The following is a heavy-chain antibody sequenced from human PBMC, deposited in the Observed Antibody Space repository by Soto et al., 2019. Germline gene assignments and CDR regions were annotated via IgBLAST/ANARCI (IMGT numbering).Heavy chain of an antibody. CDR3: ASTIVVLTALDY. CDR1: GYTFTSYA. J-gene: IGHJ4*02. CDR2: IDAGNGNT. V-gene: IGHV1-3*05. Sequence: QVQLVQSGAEEKKPGASVKVSCKASGYTFTSYAMHWVRQAPGQRLEWMGWIDAGNGNTKYSQKYPGRVTITRDTSATTTYMELITLRSEDPALYYCASTIVVLTALDYWCQVTLVTIST. D-gene: IGHD2-15*01.